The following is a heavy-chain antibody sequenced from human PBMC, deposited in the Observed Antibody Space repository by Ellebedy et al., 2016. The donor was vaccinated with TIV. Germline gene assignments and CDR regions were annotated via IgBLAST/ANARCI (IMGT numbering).Heavy chain of an antibody. CDR1: GFTFSDYY. CDR2: ISISGSDI. Sequence: LSLTCAASGFTFSDYYMSWVRQAPGKGLEWISYISISGSDIFHADSVKDRFTISRDNAKNSLYLQMNSLRADDTAVYYCARDLGGKGDYWGQGTLVTVSS. CDR3: ARDLGGKGDY. D-gene: IGHD3-16*01. J-gene: IGHJ4*02. V-gene: IGHV3-11*04.